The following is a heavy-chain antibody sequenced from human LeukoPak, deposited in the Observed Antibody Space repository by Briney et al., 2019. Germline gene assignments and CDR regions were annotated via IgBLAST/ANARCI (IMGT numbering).Heavy chain of an antibody. V-gene: IGHV3-11*01. D-gene: IGHD2-2*01. CDR3: ARDRVGSSTSCYDY. CDR2: MSSSDNPI. J-gene: IGHJ4*02. Sequence: GRSLRLSCAASGFSFSDHYMRWIRQAPGKGLEWVSFMSSSDNPIFYADSVKGQFTISRDNAKNSLYLQMNNLRAEDTTVYYCARDRVGSSTSCYDYWGQGTLVTVSS. CDR1: GFSFSDHY.